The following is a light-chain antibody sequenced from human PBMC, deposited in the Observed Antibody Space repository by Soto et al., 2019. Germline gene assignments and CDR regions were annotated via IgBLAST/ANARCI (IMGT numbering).Light chain of an antibody. CDR3: PQYNSYPLT. Sequence: DIQMTQSPSSLSASVGDRVTITCRASQGIGNDLGWYQQKPGKAPKRLIYAASSLQSGVPSRFSGSESGTEFTLTISSLQPEDFATYYWPQYNSYPLTFGGGTKVEVK. V-gene: IGKV1-17*01. CDR1: QGIGND. CDR2: AAS. J-gene: IGKJ4*01.